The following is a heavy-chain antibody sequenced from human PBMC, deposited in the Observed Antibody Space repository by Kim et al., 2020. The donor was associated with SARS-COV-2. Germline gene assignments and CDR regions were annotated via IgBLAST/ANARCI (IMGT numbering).Heavy chain of an antibody. J-gene: IGHJ4*02. CDR1: GYTFTSYG. CDR2: ISAYNGNT. Sequence: ASVKVSCKASGYTFTSYGISWVRQAPGQGLEWMGWISAYNGNTNYAQKLQGRVTMTTDTSTSTAYMELRSLRSDDTAVYYCARGRVAGTQKWYFDYWGQGTLVTVSS. CDR3: ARGRVAGTQKWYFDY. D-gene: IGHD6-19*01. V-gene: IGHV1-18*01.